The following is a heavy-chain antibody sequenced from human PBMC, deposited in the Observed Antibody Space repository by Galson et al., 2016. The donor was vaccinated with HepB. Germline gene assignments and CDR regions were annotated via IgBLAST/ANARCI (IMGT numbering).Heavy chain of an antibody. V-gene: IGHV3-53*01. Sequence: SLRLSCAASGFIVSNNYMSWVRQAPGKGPEWVSVTYGGETYFAYSVQGRFPIPTDDSKNTLNLQMSVLRAEDTALYYCVRDQNLWGQGTLVTVSS. J-gene: IGHJ4*02. CDR1: GFIVSNNY. CDR3: VRDQNL. CDR2: TYGGET.